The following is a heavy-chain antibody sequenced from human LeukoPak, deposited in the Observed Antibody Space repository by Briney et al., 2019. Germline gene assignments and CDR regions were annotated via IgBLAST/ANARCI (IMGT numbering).Heavy chain of an antibody. CDR1: GGSFSGYY. CDR2: INHSGST. J-gene: IGHJ4*02. D-gene: IGHD2-2*01. Sequence: PSETLSLTCAVYGGSFSGYYWSWIRQPPGKGLEWIGEINHSGSTNYNPSLKSRVTISVDTSKSQFSLKLSSVTAADTAVYYCARVGGGYCSSTSCYELDYWGQGTLVTVSS. V-gene: IGHV4-34*01. CDR3: ARVGGGYCSSTSCYELDY.